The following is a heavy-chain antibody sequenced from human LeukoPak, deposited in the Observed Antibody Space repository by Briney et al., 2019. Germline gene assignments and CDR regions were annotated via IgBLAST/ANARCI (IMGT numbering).Heavy chain of an antibody. V-gene: IGHV3-30*02. CDR3: AKGREAYSGSYTPFDS. Sequence: PGGSLRLSCAAYGFTFSSYGMHWVRQAPGKGLEWVAFIRYDGSNKYYADSVKGRFTISRDNSKNTLYLQMNSLRAEDTAVYYCAKGREAYSGSYTPFDSWGQGILVTVSS. CDR2: IRYDGSNK. CDR1: GFTFSSYG. D-gene: IGHD1-26*01. J-gene: IGHJ4*02.